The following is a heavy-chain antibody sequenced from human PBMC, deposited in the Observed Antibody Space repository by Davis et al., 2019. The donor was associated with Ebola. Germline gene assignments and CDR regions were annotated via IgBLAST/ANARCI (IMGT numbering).Heavy chain of an antibody. CDR2: ISAYNGNT. Sequence: ASVTVSCKASGYTFTSYGISWVRQAPGQGLEWMGWISAYNGNTNYAQKFQGRVTITADESTSTAYMELSSLRSEDTAVYYCARAPIVATRFDYWGQGTLVTVSS. V-gene: IGHV1-18*01. CDR3: ARAPIVATRFDY. CDR1: GYTFTSYG. J-gene: IGHJ4*02. D-gene: IGHD5-12*01.